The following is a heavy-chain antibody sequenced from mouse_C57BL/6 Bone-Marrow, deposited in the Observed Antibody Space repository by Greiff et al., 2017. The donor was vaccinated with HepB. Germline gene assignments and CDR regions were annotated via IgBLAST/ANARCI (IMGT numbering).Heavy chain of an antibody. V-gene: IGHV5-12*01. CDR2: ISNGGGST. CDR1: GFTFSDYY. D-gene: IGHD1-1*01. Sequence: EVKLVESGGGLVQPGGSLKLSCAASGFTFSDYYMYWVRQTPEKRLEWVAYISNGGGSTYYPDTVKGRFTISRDNAKNTLYLQMSRLKSEDTAMYYCARGRYYGSSEFAYWGQGTLVTVSA. CDR3: ARGRYYGSSEFAY. J-gene: IGHJ3*01.